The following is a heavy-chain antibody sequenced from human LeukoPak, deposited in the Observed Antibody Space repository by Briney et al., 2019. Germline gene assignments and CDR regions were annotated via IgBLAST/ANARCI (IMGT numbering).Heavy chain of an antibody. D-gene: IGHD1-26*01. CDR2: MNPNSGNT. V-gene: IGHV1-8*01. CDR3: ARSRRWVDY. CDR1: GYTFTRYD. J-gene: IGHJ4*02. Sequence: SVKVHCKGSGYTFTRYDINWVRQATGQGLEWMGWMNPNSGNTGYAQKFQGRVAMTRNTSISTAYMELSSLRSEDTAVYYCARSRRWVDYWGQGTLVTVSS.